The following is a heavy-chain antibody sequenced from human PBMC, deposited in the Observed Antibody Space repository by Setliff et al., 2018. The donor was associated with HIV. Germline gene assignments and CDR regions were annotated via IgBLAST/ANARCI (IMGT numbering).Heavy chain of an antibody. CDR1: GGSISGYY. CDR3: ARDQGLELRGDYYYYGMDV. CDR2: FYHTGST. D-gene: IGHD1-7*01. J-gene: IGHJ6*02. V-gene: IGHV4-59*01. Sequence: PSETLSLTCNVSGGSISGYYWSWIRQPPGKGLEWIGSFYHTGSTHYNPSLKSRTTMSLDTSRNQVSLKLSSVSAADTAVYYCARDQGLELRGDYYYYGMDVWGQGTTVTVSS.